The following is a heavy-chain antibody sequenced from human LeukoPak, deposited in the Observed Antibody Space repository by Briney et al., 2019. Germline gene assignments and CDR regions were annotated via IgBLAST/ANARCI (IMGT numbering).Heavy chain of an antibody. D-gene: IGHD3-22*01. CDR2: IHYSGST. J-gene: IGHJ5*02. CDR3: ARDSSGYYHWFDP. Sequence: SETLSLTCTVSGGSISSYYWSWIRQPPGKGLEWIGYIHYSGSTNYNPSLKSRVTISVDTSKNQFSLKLTSVTAADTAVYYCARDSSGYYHWFDPWGQGTLVTVSS. CDR1: GGSISSYY. V-gene: IGHV4-59*12.